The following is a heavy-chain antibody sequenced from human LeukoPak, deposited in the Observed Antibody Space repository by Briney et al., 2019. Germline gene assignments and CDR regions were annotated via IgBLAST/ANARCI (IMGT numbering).Heavy chain of an antibody. V-gene: IGHV4-59*01. J-gene: IGHJ4*02. Sequence: SETLSLTCTVSGGSISSYYWSWIRQPPGKGLEWIGYIYYSGTTDYNPSLKSRVTIAVDTSKNQFSLKLSSVTAADTVVYYCARGVYIAAAQYGYWGQGTLVTVSS. CDR3: ARGVYIAAAQYGY. CDR1: GGSISSYY. CDR2: IYYSGTT. D-gene: IGHD6-13*01.